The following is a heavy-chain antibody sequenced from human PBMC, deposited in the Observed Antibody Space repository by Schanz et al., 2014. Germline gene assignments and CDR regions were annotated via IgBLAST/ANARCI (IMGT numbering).Heavy chain of an antibody. Sequence: QVQLQESGPRLVKPSQTLSLTCTVSGGSIDVSGYYWSWIRQQPGKALEWIGYIYHSGNTYFKPSPLSRLAMSVETAKNQFSLSLSTATAADTAVYYCARAVGCNSALEWFDPWGQGTLVTVSS. CDR2: IYHSGNT. CDR3: ARAVGCNSALEWFDP. D-gene: IGHD2-15*01. V-gene: IGHV4-31*03. CDR1: GGSIDVSGYY. J-gene: IGHJ5*02.